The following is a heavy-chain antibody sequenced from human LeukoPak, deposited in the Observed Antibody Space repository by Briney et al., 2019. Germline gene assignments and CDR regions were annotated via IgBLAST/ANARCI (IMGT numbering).Heavy chain of an antibody. V-gene: IGHV3-48*04. J-gene: IGHJ4*02. D-gene: IGHD4-11*01. CDR2: ISSSSSST. Sequence: GGSLRHSCAASGLTFSSYSMNWVRQAPAKGLEWVSDISSSSSSTYYADSVKGRFTISRDNAKNSLYLQMNSLRAEDTAVYYCARDTYSNSATFDYWGQGTLVTVSS. CDR3: ARDTYSNSATFDY. CDR1: GLTFSSYS.